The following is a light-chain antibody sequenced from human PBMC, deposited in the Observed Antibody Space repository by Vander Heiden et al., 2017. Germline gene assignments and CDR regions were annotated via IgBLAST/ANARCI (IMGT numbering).Light chain of an antibody. V-gene: IGLV1-36*01. CDR1: SYNIGTNA. CDR3: AAWDDSLNGWV. CDR2: YDD. Sequence: QSVLPQPPSVSAAPRQRVTISCSGSSYNIGTNAVNWDQQLPGKAPKLLIYYDDLLPSGVSDRFSGSKSGTSASLAISGLQSEDEADYYCAAWDDSLNGWVFGGGTKLTVL. J-gene: IGLJ3*02.